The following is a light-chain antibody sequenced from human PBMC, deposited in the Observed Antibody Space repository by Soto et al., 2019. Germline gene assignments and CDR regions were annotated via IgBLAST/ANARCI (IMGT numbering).Light chain of an antibody. CDR1: SSDVGAYNY. CDR3: SSYRSSSTPVV. V-gene: IGLV2-14*01. CDR2: EVS. Sequence: QSALTQPASVSGSPGQSITISCTGTSSDVGAYNYVSWYQQHPGKAPKLMISEVSNRPSGVSNRFSGSKSGNTASLTISGLQAEDEADYYCSSYRSSSTPVVFGGGTKLTVL. J-gene: IGLJ2*01.